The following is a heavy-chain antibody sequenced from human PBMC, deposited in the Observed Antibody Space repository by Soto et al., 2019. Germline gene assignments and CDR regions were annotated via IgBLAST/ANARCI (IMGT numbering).Heavy chain of an antibody. CDR2: ISAYNGNT. CDR1: GYTFTSYG. Sequence: ASVKVSCKASGYTFTSYGISWVRQAPGQGLEWMGWISAYNGNTNYAQKLQGRVTMTTDTSTSTAYMELRSLRSDDTAVYYCARRGYCSSTSCYGVVYYYYGMDVWGQGTTVTVSS. D-gene: IGHD2-2*01. V-gene: IGHV1-18*01. CDR3: ARRGYCSSTSCYGVVYYYYGMDV. J-gene: IGHJ6*02.